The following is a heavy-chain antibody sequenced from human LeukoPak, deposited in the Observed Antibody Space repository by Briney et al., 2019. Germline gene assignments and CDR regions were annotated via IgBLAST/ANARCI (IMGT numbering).Heavy chain of an antibody. Sequence: GGSLRLSCAASGFTFSSYSMNWVRQAPGKGLEWVSSISSSSSYMYYADSVKGRFTVSRDNAKNSLYLQMNSLRAEDTAVYYCARDRRLYGDYVDYWGQGTLVTVSS. V-gene: IGHV3-21*01. D-gene: IGHD4-17*01. CDR2: ISSSSSYM. CDR1: GFTFSSYS. J-gene: IGHJ4*02. CDR3: ARDRRLYGDYVDY.